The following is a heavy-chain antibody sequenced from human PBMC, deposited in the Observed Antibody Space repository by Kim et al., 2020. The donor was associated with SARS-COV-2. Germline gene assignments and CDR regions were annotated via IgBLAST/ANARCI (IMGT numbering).Heavy chain of an antibody. CDR1: GFTLSSAW. D-gene: IGHD2-2*01. Sequence: GGSLRLSCAASGFTLSSAWMSWVRQAPGKGLEWVGRIKTKSDGGSTDYSAPGKGRFTISRDESKNTLFLQMNSLKPEETAFYYCTTEVGFVPAGRAYWGQATPVTVPS. V-gene: IGHV3-15*01. J-gene: IGHJ4*02. CDR2: IKTKSDGGST. CDR3: TTEVGFVPAGRAY.